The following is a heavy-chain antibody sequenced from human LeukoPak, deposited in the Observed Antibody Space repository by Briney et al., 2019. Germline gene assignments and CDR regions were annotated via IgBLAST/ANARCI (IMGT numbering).Heavy chain of an antibody. Sequence: SETLSLTCTVSGGSISSSSYYWGWIRQHPGKGLEWIGSIYYIGSTYYSPSLKSRVTISVDTSKNQFSLKLSSVTAADTAVYYCASGDLEFDYWGQGTLVTVSS. J-gene: IGHJ4*02. CDR1: GGSISSSSYY. CDR2: IYYIGST. CDR3: ASGDLEFDY. D-gene: IGHD2-21*02. V-gene: IGHV4-39*01.